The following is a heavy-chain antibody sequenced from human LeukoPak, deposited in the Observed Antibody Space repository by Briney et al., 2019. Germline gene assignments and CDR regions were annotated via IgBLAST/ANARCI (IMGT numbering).Heavy chain of an antibody. D-gene: IGHD6-19*01. CDR3: ARGAYSSGWLFDY. J-gene: IGHJ4*02. CDR2: ISHSGST. V-gene: IGHV4-38-2*02. Sequence: SETLSLTCTVSDYSIRSDYYWGWIRQPPGKGLEWIGSISHSGSTYNNPSLQSRVTMSVDTSKNHFSLRLSSVTAADTAVYYCARGAYSSGWLFDYWGQRTLVTVSS. CDR1: DYSIRSDYY.